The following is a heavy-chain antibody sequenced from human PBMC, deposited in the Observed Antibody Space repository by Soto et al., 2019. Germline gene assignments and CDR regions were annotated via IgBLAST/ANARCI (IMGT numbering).Heavy chain of an antibody. CDR3: ARPPVVVVAATPPDYYYGMDV. Sequence: PGGSLRLSCAASGFTFSSYAMHWVRQAPGKWLEWVAVISYDGSNKYYADSVKDRFTISRDNSKNTLYLQMNSLRAEDTAVYYCARPPVVVVAATPPDYYYGMDVWGQGTTVTVSS. V-gene: IGHV3-30-3*01. CDR1: GFTFSSYA. D-gene: IGHD2-15*01. CDR2: ISYDGSNK. J-gene: IGHJ6*02.